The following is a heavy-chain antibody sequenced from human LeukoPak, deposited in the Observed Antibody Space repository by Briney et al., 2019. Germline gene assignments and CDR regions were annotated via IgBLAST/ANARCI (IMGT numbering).Heavy chain of an antibody. V-gene: IGHV3-23*01. CDR1: GFTVSSNY. J-gene: IGHJ4*02. CDR3: AKSITGTPAGFDY. D-gene: IGHD1-7*01. Sequence: PGGSLRLSCAASGFTVSSNYMSWVRQAPGKGLEWVSAISGSGGSTYYADSVKGRFTISRDNSKNTLYLQMNSLRAEDTAIYYCAKSITGTPAGFDYWGQGTLVTVSS. CDR2: ISGSGGST.